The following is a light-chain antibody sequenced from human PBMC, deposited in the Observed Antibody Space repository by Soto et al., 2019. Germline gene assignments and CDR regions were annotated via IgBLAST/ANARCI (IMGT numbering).Light chain of an antibody. V-gene: IGKV1-39*01. CDR1: QSISSY. J-gene: IGKJ5*01. Sequence: DIQMTQSPSSLSASVGDRVTITCRASQSISSYLNWYLQKPGKAPKLLIYTASNLQSGVPSRFSGSGSGTDFTLTISSLQPEDFATYYCQQYNSYPITFGQGTRLEIK. CDR2: TAS. CDR3: QQYNSYPIT.